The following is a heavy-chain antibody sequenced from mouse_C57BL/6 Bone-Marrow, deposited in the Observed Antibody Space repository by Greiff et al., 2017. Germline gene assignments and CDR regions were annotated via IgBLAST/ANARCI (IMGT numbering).Heavy chain of an antibody. D-gene: IGHD2-4*01. CDR2: ISDGGSYT. CDR3: ARGDDYDDGPYYAMDY. CDR1: GFTFSSYA. J-gene: IGHJ4*01. V-gene: IGHV5-4*01. Sequence: EVQGVESGGGLVKPGGSLKLSCAASGFTFSSYAMSWVRQTPEKRLEWVATISDGGSYTYYPDNVKGRFTNSRDNAKNNLYLQMSHLKSEDTAMYDCARGDDYDDGPYYAMDYWGQGTSVTVSS.